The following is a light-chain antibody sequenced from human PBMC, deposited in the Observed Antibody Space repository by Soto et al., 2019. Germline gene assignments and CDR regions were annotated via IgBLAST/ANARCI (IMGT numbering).Light chain of an antibody. Sequence: QSVLTQPPSVSGAPGQRVTISCTGSRSNIGAGYDVHWYQQLPGTAPKLLIYGNSNRPSGVPDRFSGSKSGTSASLAITGLQAEGEADYYCQSYDSSLSGSRVFGTGTKLTVL. CDR2: GNS. CDR3: QSYDSSLSGSRV. CDR1: RSNIGAGYD. J-gene: IGLJ1*01. V-gene: IGLV1-40*01.